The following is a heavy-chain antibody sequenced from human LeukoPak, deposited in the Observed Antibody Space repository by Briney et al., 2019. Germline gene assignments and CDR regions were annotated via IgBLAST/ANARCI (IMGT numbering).Heavy chain of an antibody. CDR3: AKDPMTTVTTVDPD. D-gene: IGHD4-17*01. J-gene: IGHJ4*02. V-gene: IGHV3-23*01. CDR1: GFTFSRNA. CDR2: ISGSDNDT. Sequence: GGSLRLSCAASGFTFSRNAMSWVRQAPGKGLEWVSSISGSDNDTYYADSVKARFSISRDNSKNTLYLQMNSLRAEDTAVYYCAKDPMTTVTTVDPDWGQGTLVTVSP.